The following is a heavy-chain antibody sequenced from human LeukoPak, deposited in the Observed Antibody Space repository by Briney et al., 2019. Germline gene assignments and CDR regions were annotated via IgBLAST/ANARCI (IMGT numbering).Heavy chain of an antibody. CDR1: GFTFSDYY. CDR3: ARAVAGPSGRFDY. Sequence: GGSLRLSCAASGFTFSDYYMSWVRQAPGKGLEWVSYISGSGSTLYYADSVKGRFTISRDNTKNSLYLQMNSLRAEDTAVYYCARAVAGPSGRFDYWGQGTLVTVSS. CDR2: ISGSGSTL. J-gene: IGHJ4*02. D-gene: IGHD6-19*01. V-gene: IGHV3-11*01.